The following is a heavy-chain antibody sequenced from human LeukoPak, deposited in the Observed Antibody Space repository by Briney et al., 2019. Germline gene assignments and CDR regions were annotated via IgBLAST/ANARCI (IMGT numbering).Heavy chain of an antibody. J-gene: IGHJ6*03. V-gene: IGHV4-4*07. CDR3: ARAGITGTTDYFYYMDV. D-gene: IGHD1-7*01. Sequence: SETLSLTCTVSGGSISNYYWSWIRQPAGKGLEWIGRIITSGSTNYSPSLKSRVTMSVDTSKNQFSLKLSSVTAADTAVYYCARAGITGTTDYFYYMDVWGKGTTVTVSS. CDR1: GGSISNYY. CDR2: IITSGST.